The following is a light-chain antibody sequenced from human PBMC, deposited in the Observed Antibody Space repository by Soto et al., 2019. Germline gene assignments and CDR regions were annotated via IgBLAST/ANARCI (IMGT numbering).Light chain of an antibody. CDR2: DVS. V-gene: IGLV2-14*01. CDR3: SSYTTRSPLDA. Sequence: QSALTQPASVSGSPGQSITISCTGTSSDVGGYNYVSWYQQHPGKAPKLMIYDVSNRPSGVSNRFSGSKSGNTASLTISGLQAEDEVNYSGSSYTTRSPLDASGTGTRVPVL. J-gene: IGLJ1*01. CDR1: SSDVGGYNY.